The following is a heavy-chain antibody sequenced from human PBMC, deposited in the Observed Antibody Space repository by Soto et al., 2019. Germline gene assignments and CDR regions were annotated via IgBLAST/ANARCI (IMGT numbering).Heavy chain of an antibody. CDR2: INHSGST. V-gene: IGHV4-34*01. CDR1: GGSFSGYY. D-gene: IGHD3-16*02. CDR3: ARARGGNNDYIWGSYRSTRFDY. J-gene: IGHJ4*02. Sequence: SETLSLTCAVYGGSFSGYYWSWIRQPPGKGLEWIGEINHSGSTNYNPSLKSRVTISVDTSKNQFSLKLSSVTAADTAVYYCARARGGNNDYIWGSYRSTRFDYWGQGTLVTVSS.